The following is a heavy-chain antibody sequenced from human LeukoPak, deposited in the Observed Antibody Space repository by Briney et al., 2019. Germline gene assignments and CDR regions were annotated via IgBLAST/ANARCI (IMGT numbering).Heavy chain of an antibody. Sequence: PGGSLRLSCAASGFILRRYAMSWVRQAAGKGGEGVSVIGSSGGTAYDADRVTCPFTISRDNSKNTLYLQMTSLRAEDTAVYYCAKDQSVYYDSSGYYYWGQGTLVTVSS. CDR1: GFILRRYA. D-gene: IGHD3-22*01. J-gene: IGHJ4*02. V-gene: IGHV3-23*01. CDR2: IGSSGGTA. CDR3: AKDQSVYYDSSGYYY.